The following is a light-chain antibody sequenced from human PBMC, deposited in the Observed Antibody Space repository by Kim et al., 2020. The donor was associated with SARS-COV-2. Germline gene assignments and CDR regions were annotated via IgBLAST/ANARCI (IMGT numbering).Light chain of an antibody. Sequence: YASVGDRVTLTCRASHTFSTYLNRYQQTPGKAPHLLIYAVSTLQIGVPSRFTGSGSGTDFTLPISSLQPEDFAAYYCQQTYDAPYTFGQGTKLEIK. V-gene: IGKV1-39*01. CDR2: AVS. CDR3: QQTYDAPYT. J-gene: IGKJ2*01. CDR1: HTFSTY.